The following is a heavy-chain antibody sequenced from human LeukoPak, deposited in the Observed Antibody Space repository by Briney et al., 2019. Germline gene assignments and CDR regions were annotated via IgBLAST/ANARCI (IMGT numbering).Heavy chain of an antibody. Sequence: PGGSLRLSCAASGFTFDDYGMSWVRQAPGKGLEWVSVIYSGGSTYYADSVKGRFTISRDNPKNTLYLQMNSLRAEDTAVYYCARGSGLDYWGQGTLVTVSS. CDR3: ARGSGLDY. CDR2: IYSGGST. CDR1: GFTFDDYG. J-gene: IGHJ4*02. D-gene: IGHD7-27*01. V-gene: IGHV3-66*01.